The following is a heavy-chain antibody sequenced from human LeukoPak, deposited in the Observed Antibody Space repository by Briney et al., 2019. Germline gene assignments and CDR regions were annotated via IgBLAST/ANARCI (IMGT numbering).Heavy chain of an antibody. CDR3: ARSYSSGGSCYSGLDY. J-gene: IGHJ4*02. CDR2: IYYSGST. Sequence: SETLSLTCTVSGGSISSYYWSWIRQPPGKGLEWIGYIYYSGSTNYNPSLKSRVTISVDTSKNQFSLKLSSVTAADTAVYYCARSYSSGGSCYSGLDYWGQGTLVTVSS. D-gene: IGHD2-15*01. V-gene: IGHV4-59*08. CDR1: GGSISSYY.